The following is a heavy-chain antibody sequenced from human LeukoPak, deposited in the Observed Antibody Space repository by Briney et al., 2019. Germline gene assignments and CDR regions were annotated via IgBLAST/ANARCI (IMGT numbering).Heavy chain of an antibody. Sequence: ASVQVSCKTSGYTFTSYHMHWIRQAPGQGREWVAIIKSTGDTTVYAQKFQGRVTVTRDTSTSTVYMDLSSLSSEDTAVYYCMREDAHTYYFDFWGPGTLVTVSS. CDR1: GYTFTSYH. CDR3: MREDAHTYYFDF. V-gene: IGHV1-46*01. J-gene: IGHJ4*02. D-gene: IGHD2-2*01. CDR2: IKSTGDTT.